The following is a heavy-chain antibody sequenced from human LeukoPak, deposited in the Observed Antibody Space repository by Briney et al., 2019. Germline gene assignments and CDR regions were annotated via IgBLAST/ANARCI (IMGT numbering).Heavy chain of an antibody. CDR1: GASITSYF. CDR2: VYDNDIT. Sequence: SETLSLTCSVSGASITSYFWSWIRQPPGKGLEWIGYVYDNDITNFNPSLESRVTILVDTSKSQFSLKLRSVTAADTAVYYSARGLVLATDDAFDIWGPGTMVTVSS. V-gene: IGHV4-59*01. D-gene: IGHD5-12*01. CDR3: ARGLVLATDDAFDI. J-gene: IGHJ3*02.